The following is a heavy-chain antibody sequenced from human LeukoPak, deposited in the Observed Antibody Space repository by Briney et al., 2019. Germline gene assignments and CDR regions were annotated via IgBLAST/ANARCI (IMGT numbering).Heavy chain of an antibody. D-gene: IGHD6-19*01. J-gene: IGHJ4*02. CDR1: GDSVSSNSAA. V-gene: IGHV6-1*01. CDR3: ARTSGDFDY. Sequence: SQTLSLTCAISGDSVSSNSAAWNWIRQSTWIVLVWLGRTYYRSKWYNGYVVSVESRITINPDTSKNQFSLQLNSVTPEDTAVYYYARTSGDFDYWGQGTQVTVSS. CDR2: TYYRSKWYN.